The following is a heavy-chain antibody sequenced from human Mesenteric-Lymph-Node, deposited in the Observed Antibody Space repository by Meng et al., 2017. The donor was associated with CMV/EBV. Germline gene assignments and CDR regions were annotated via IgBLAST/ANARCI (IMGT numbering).Heavy chain of an antibody. V-gene: IGHV4-34*01. J-gene: IGHJ4*02. Sequence: SETLSLTCGVYGGSFRSYYWSCTRQPPGKGLEWIGEVNHSGSTNYNPSLKSRVTISVDTSKNQFSLKLSSVTAADTAVYYCARVGATKRGFDYWGQGTLVTVSS. CDR2: VNHSGST. CDR1: GGSFRSYY. D-gene: IGHD1-26*01. CDR3: ARVGATKRGFDY.